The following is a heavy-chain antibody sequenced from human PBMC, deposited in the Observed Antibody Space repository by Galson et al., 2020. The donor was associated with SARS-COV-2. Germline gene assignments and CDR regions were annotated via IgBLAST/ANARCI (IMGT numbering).Heavy chain of an antibody. Sequence: SETLSLTCTVSGGSISSYYWSWIRQPPGKGLEWIGYIYYSGSTNYNPSLKSRVTISVDTSKNQFSLKLSSVTAADTAVYYCARASTMKVVVITVLDAFDIWGQGTMVTVSS. J-gene: IGHJ3*02. V-gene: IGHV4-59*01. CDR2: IYYSGST. CDR1: GGSISSYY. D-gene: IGHD3-22*01. CDR3: ARASTMKVVVITVLDAFDI.